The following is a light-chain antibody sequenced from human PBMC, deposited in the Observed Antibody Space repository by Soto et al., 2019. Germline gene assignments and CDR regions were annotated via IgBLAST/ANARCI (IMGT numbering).Light chain of an antibody. CDR3: HQRSNCPLT. V-gene: IGKV3D-20*02. Sequence: EIVLTQSPGTLSLSPGERATLSCRASQSVSSSYLAWYQQKPGQAPRVLIHGASNRATGIPARFSGSGSGKDSPPPTSTLEPEDFAVYYCHQRSNCPLTSGGGTRVDIK. CDR2: GAS. CDR1: QSVSSSY. J-gene: IGKJ4*01.